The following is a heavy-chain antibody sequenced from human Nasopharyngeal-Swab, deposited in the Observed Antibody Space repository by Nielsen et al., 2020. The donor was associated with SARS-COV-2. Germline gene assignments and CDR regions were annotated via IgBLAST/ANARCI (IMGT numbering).Heavy chain of an antibody. J-gene: IGHJ3*02. CDR2: ISWNSGSI. D-gene: IGHD2-2*01. Sequence: SLKISCAASGFTFDDYAMHWVRQAPGKGLEWVSGISWNSGSIGYADSVKGRFTISRDNAKNSLYLQMNSLRAEDTAVYYCARDLYVVVVPAAISDAFDIWGQGTMVTVSS. V-gene: IGHV3-9*01. CDR3: ARDLYVVVVPAAISDAFDI. CDR1: GFTFDDYA.